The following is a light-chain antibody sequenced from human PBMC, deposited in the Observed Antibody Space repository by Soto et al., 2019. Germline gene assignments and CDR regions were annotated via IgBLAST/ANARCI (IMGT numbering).Light chain of an antibody. V-gene: IGKV1-39*01. J-gene: IGKJ4*01. CDR2: AAV. CDR1: QSISTY. Sequence: DIQMTQSPSSLSASLGDRVTITCRASQSISTYLNWYQQRPGEAPKLLIYAAVSLQGGVPSRFSGSGSGTDFTLTINSVQPEDFATYFCQQSYTSLSFGGWTKVDIK. CDR3: QQSYTSLS.